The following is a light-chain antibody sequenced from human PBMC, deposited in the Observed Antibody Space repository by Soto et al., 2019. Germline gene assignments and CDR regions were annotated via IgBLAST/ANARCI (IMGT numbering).Light chain of an antibody. CDR1: QDIQNY. Sequence: DIQMTQSPSSLSASVGDRVTITCQASQDIQNYINWYQHTPGKAPKLLIFDASNLQPGVESRFSGRASGTDFFLTISSLHPEDFATYFCQQHHDFPYTFGQGTKLDIK. J-gene: IGKJ2*01. CDR3: QQHHDFPYT. V-gene: IGKV1-33*01. CDR2: DAS.